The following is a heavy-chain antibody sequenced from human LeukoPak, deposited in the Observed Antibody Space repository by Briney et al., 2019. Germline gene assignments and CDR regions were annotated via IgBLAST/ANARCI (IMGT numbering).Heavy chain of an antibody. CDR1: GFTFSNAW. CDR3: AKDGSEYDFWSGYYRD. V-gene: IGHV3-30*18. CDR2: ISYDGSNK. J-gene: IGHJ4*02. D-gene: IGHD3-3*01. Sequence: PGGSLRLSCAASGFTFSNAWMSWVRQAPGKGLEWVAVISYDGSNKYYADSVKGRFTISRDNSKNTLYLQMNSLRAEDTAVYYCAKDGSEYDFWSGYYRDWGQGTLVTVSS.